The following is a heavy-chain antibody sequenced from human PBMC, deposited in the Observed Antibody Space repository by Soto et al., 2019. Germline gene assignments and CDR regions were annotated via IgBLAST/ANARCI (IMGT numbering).Heavy chain of an antibody. V-gene: IGHV4-4*02. CDR3: ARDERITIFGVVIDKYGMEV. CDR2: IYHSGST. Sequence: SETLSLTCSFSVCASGSRSCCGCVRHPPGKCLEWIGEIYHSGSTNYNPSLKSRVTISVDKSKNQFSLKLSSVTAADTAVYYCARDERITIFGVVIDKYGMEVWGKGNTVNVSS. D-gene: IGHD3-3*01. J-gene: IGHJ6*04. CDR1: VCASGSRSC.